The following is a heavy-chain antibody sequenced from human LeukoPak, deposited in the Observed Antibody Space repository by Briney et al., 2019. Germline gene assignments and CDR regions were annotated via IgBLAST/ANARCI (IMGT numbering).Heavy chain of an antibody. CDR3: ASYSGYDHYYYYYMDV. Sequence: SETLSLTCTVSGGSISSYYWSWIRQPAGKGLEWIGRIYTSGSTNYNPSLKSRVTMSVDTSKNQFSLKLSSVTAADTAVYYCASYSGYDHYYYYYMDVWGKGTTVTVSS. D-gene: IGHD5-12*01. J-gene: IGHJ6*03. CDR2: IYTSGST. CDR1: GGSISSYY. V-gene: IGHV4-4*07.